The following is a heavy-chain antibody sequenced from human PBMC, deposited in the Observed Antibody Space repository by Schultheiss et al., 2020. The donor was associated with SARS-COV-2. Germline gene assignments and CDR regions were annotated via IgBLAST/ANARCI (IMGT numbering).Heavy chain of an antibody. CDR2: IYHSGST. V-gene: IGHV4-30-2*01. Sequence: SETLSLTCAVSGGSISSGGYSWSWIRQPPGKGLEWIGYIYHSGSTYYNPSLKSRVTISVDRSKNQISLNLNSVTAADTAVYYCVRNGFYSLHYWGQGILVTVSS. D-gene: IGHD3-3*01. CDR1: GGSISSGGYS. J-gene: IGHJ4*02. CDR3: VRNGFYSLHY.